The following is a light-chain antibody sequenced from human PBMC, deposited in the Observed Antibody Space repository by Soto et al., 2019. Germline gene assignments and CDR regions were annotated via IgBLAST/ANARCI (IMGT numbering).Light chain of an antibody. V-gene: IGLV1-40*01. Sequence: QSVLTQPPSVSGAPGQRVTISCTGSSSNIGAGYDAHWYQQVPGTAPKLLIYGNNNRPSGVPDRFSGSKSGTSASLAITGLQAEDEADYYCQSYDSSLSGYWVFGGGTKLT. CDR3: QSYDSSLSGYWV. J-gene: IGLJ3*02. CDR2: GNN. CDR1: SSNIGAGYD.